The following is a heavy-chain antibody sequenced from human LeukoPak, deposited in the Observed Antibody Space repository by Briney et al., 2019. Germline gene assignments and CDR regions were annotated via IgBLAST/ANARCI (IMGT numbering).Heavy chain of an antibody. CDR1: GYAITAYY. J-gene: IGHJ4*02. V-gene: IGHV1-2*02. D-gene: IGHD3-10*01. Sequence: ASVKVSCKASGYAITAYYIHWVRQAPGQGLEYMGWINPKSGGTNYAQKFQVRVTMTGDTSINTAYMELSRPRSDDTAIYYCARGRIIMVRGVITFDYWGQGTLVTVS. CDR3: ARGRIIMVRGVITFDY. CDR2: INPKSGGT.